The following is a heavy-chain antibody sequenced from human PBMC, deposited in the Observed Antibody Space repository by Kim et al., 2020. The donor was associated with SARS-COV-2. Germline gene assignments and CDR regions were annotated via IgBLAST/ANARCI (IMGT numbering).Heavy chain of an antibody. CDR3: VKGHCSSTSCYPFDD. J-gene: IGHJ4*02. V-gene: IGHV3-64D*06. Sequence: DSVKGRFTISTDNSKNTLYLQMSSLRAEDTAVYYCVKGHCSSTSCYPFDDWGQGTLVTVSS. D-gene: IGHD2-2*01.